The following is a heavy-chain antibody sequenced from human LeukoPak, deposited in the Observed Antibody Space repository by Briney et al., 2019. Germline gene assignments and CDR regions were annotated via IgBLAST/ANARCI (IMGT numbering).Heavy chain of an antibody. CDR1: GFTFSSYA. CDR3: AKTLDYYDSSGYSP. Sequence: PGGSRRLSCAASGFTFSSYAMSWVRQAPGKGLEWVSAISGSGGSTYYADSVKGRFTISRDNSKNTLYLQMNSLRAEDTAVYYCAKTLDYYDSSGYSPWGQGTLVTVSS. CDR2: ISGSGGST. D-gene: IGHD3-22*01. V-gene: IGHV3-23*01. J-gene: IGHJ5*02.